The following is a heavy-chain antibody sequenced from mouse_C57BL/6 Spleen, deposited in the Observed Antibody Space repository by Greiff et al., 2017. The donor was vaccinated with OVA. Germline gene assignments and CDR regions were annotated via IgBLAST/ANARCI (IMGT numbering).Heavy chain of an antibody. V-gene: IGHV5-12*01. CDR2: ISNGGGST. Sequence: EVKVVESGGGLVQPGGSLKLSCAASGFTFSDYYMYWVRQTPEKRLEWVAYISNGGGSTYYPDTVKGRFTISRDNAKNTLYLQMSRLKSEDTAMYYCARPLTGTLYYAMDYWGQGTSVTVSS. CDR1: GFTFSDYY. D-gene: IGHD4-1*01. J-gene: IGHJ4*01. CDR3: ARPLTGTLYYAMDY.